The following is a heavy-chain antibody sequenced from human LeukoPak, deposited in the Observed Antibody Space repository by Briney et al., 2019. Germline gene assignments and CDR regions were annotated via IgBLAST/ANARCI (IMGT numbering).Heavy chain of an antibody. D-gene: IGHD1-26*01. CDR2: ISASKGNT. CDR1: GYTFTSYA. CDR3: ARVRLDNTRNFDY. J-gene: IGHJ4*02. Sequence: GASVTVSCKASGYTFTSYAITWVRQAPGQGLEWMGWISASKGNTNYAQKLQGRVTMTTDTSTTTSYMELRSLRSDDTAVYYCARVRLDNTRNFDYWGQGTLVTVSS. V-gene: IGHV1-18*01.